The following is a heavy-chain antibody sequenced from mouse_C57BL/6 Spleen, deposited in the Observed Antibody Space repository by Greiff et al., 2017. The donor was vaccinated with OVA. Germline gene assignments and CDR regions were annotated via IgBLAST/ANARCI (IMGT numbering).Heavy chain of an antibody. CDR2: IYPGDGDT. CDR3: ASAYSNWGFAY. J-gene: IGHJ3*01. CDR1: GYAFSSYW. D-gene: IGHD2-5*01. V-gene: IGHV1-80*01. Sequence: VKLQQSGAELVKPGASVKISCKASGYAFSSYWMNWVKQRPGKGLEWIGQIYPGDGDTNYNGKFKGKATLTADKSSSTAYMQLSSLTSEDSAVYFCASAYSNWGFAYWGQGTLVTVSA.